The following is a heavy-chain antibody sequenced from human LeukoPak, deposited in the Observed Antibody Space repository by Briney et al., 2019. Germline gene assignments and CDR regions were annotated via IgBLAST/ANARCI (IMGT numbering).Heavy chain of an antibody. V-gene: IGHV4-31*03. Sequence: SQTLSLTCTVSGDSISSDGYYWTWIRQHPGKGLEWIGYIYYSGTTYYNPSLESRVTLSVDTSKNQFSLRLSSVTAADTAVYYCARDPAEDGYNLDVWGQGTLVTVSS. CDR2: IYYSGTT. J-gene: IGHJ4*02. D-gene: IGHD5-24*01. CDR3: ARDPAEDGYNLDV. CDR1: GDSISSDGYY.